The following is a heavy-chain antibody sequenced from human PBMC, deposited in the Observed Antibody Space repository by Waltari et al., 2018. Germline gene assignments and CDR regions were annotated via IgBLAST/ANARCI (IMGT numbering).Heavy chain of an antibody. CDR3: AKDVVGYTWDEGVDTIDV. CDR2: LYSAGAT. V-gene: IGHV3-53*01. Sequence: EIELVESGGGLSPSGGSLKLSCAASGFSVRSSFMTWVRRAPGKGLECVAILYSAGATYYSQSVRGRFLIARDNSKNILYLQMDDLTAEDTAVYYCAKDVVGYTWDEGVDTIDVWGQGAEVVVSS. CDR1: GFSVRSSF. J-gene: IGHJ3*01. D-gene: IGHD3-3*01.